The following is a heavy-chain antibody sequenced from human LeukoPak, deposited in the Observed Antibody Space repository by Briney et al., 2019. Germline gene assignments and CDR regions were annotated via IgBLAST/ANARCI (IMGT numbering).Heavy chain of an antibody. J-gene: IGHJ4*02. D-gene: IGHD2-2*02. Sequence: SETLSLTCTVSGGSISSYYWSWIRQPPGKGLEWIGYIYYSGSTNYNPSLKSRVTISVDTSKNQFSLKLSSVTAADTAVYYCARGEVPAAIYHYWGQGTLVTVSS. CDR3: ARGEVPAAIYHY. CDR1: GGSISSYY. CDR2: IYYSGST. V-gene: IGHV4-59*01.